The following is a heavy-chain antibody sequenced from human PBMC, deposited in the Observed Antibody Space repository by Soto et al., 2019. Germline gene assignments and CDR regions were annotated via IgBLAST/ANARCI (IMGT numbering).Heavy chain of an antibody. CDR3: ARGRENDISTGYYLDY. CDR2: IWYDGSNK. Sequence: GGSLRLSCAASGFTFSSYGMHWVRQAPGKGLEWVAVIWYDGSNKYYADSVKGRFTISRDNSKNTLYLQMNSLRAEDTAVYYCARGRENDISTGYYLDYWGQGTLVTVSS. CDR1: GFTFSSYG. J-gene: IGHJ4*02. D-gene: IGHD3-9*01. V-gene: IGHV3-33*01.